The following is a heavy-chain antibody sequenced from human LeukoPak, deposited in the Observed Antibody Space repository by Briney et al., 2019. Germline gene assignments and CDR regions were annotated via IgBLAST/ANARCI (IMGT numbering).Heavy chain of an antibody. CDR3: ARGRRSGSYYAL. V-gene: IGHV4-34*01. J-gene: IGHJ4*02. Sequence: SETLSLTCAVYGGSFSGYYWSWIRQPPGKGLEWIGEINHSGSTNYNPSLKSRVTISVDTSKNHFSLKLSSVTAADTAVYYCARGRRSGSYYALWGQGTLVTVSS. CDR1: GGSFSGYY. D-gene: IGHD1-26*01. CDR2: INHSGST.